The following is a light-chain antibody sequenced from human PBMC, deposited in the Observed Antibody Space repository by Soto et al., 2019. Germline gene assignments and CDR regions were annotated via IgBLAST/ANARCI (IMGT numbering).Light chain of an antibody. V-gene: IGLV2-18*02. CDR2: EVS. Sequence: QSALTQPPSVSGSPGQSVTISCTGTSSDVGSYNRVSWYQQPPGTAPKLMIYEVSNRPSGVPDRFSGSKSGNTASLTISGLQAEDEGDYYCSSYTSSSTFLWVFGGGTQLTVL. J-gene: IGLJ3*02. CDR1: SSDVGSYNR. CDR3: SSYTSSSTFLWV.